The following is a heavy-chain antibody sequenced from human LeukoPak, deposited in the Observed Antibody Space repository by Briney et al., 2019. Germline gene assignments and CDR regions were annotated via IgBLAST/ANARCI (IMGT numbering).Heavy chain of an antibody. D-gene: IGHD1-14*01. V-gene: IGHV4-4*02. CDR3: ARGTKGFGGIYLDY. Sequence: SGTLSLTCIVSGDSIRNSNWWSWVRQVPGKGLEWIGEIFESGSTNYSPSLKSRVSISVDKSKNQFSLKLNSVTAADTAVYFCARGTKGFGGIYLDYWGQGTLLTVSA. CDR2: IFESGST. CDR1: GDSIRNSNW. J-gene: IGHJ4*02.